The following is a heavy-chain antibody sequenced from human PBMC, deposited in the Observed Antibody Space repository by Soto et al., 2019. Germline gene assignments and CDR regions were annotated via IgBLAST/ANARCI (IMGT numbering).Heavy chain of an antibody. CDR1: GYTFTSYG. D-gene: IGHD2-2*01. J-gene: IGHJ6*02. V-gene: IGHV1-18*04. Sequence: ASVQVSCKASGYTFTSYGISWVRQAPGQGLEWMGWISAYNGNTNYAQKLQGRVTMTTDTSTSTAYMELRSLRSDDTAVYYCARDSSTSLEGYYYYYGMDVWGQGTTVTVSS. CDR3: ARDSSTSLEGYYYYYGMDV. CDR2: ISAYNGNT.